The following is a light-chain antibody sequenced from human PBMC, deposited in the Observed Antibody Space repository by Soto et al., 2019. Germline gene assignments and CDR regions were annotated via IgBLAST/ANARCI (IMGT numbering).Light chain of an antibody. CDR1: SSNIGAGYD. J-gene: IGLJ1*01. CDR3: QSYDSSPSGFYV. V-gene: IGLV1-40*01. Sequence: QSVLTQPPSVSGAPGQRVTISCTGSSSNIGAGYDVHWYQQLPGTAPKLLIYGNSNRPSGVPDRFSGSKSGTSASLAITGLQAEDEADYYCQSYDSSPSGFYVFGTGTKVT. CDR2: GNS.